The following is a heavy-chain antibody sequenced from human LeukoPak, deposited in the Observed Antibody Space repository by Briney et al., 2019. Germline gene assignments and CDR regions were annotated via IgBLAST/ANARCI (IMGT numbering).Heavy chain of an antibody. CDR2: IYYSGST. J-gene: IGHJ3*02. Sequence: KPSASLSLTCTVSGGSISSSSYYWGWIRQPPGRGLEWIGSIYYSGSTYYNPSLKSRVTISVDTSNNQFSLKLSSVTAADTGVYYCARRSSGRCDAFDIWGQETMVTVSS. CDR3: ARRSSGRCDAFDI. V-gene: IGHV4-39*01. D-gene: IGHD6-19*01. CDR1: GGSISSSSYY.